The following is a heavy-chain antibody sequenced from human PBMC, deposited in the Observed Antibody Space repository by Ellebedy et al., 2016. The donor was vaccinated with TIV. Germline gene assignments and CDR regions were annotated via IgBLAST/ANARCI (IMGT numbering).Heavy chain of an antibody. V-gene: IGHV3-7*01. D-gene: IGHD3-22*01. J-gene: IGHJ5*02. CDR1: GFTFSSYW. Sequence: GESLKISXAASGFTFSSYWMSWVRQAPGKGLEWVANIKQDGSEKYYVDSVKGRFTISGDNAKNSLYLQMNSLRAEDTAVYYCARTNRITMIVVVTDWFDPWGQGTLVTVSS. CDR2: IKQDGSEK. CDR3: ARTNRITMIVVVTDWFDP.